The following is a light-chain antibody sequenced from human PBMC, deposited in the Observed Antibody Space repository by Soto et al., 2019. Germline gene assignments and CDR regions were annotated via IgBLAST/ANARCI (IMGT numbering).Light chain of an antibody. CDR2: DVS. J-gene: IGLJ2*01. Sequence: QSALTQPASVSGSPGQSITISCTGTSSDVGGYNHVSWYQQHPGKAPKLILYDVSNRPSGVSNRFSGSKSGDTASLTISGLQAEDEADYYCNSYTSSSTRVFGGGTKLTVL. V-gene: IGLV2-14*01. CDR1: SSDVGGYNH. CDR3: NSYTSSSTRV.